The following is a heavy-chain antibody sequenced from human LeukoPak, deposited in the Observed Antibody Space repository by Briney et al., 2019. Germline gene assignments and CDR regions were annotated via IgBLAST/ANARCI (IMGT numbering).Heavy chain of an antibody. CDR3: ATGSYGEMYFDY. CDR2: FDPEDGET. J-gene: IGHJ4*02. CDR1: GYTLTELS. V-gene: IGHV1-24*01. Sequence: ASVKVSCTVSGYTLTELSMHGVRQAPGKGLEWVGGFDPEDGETIYAQKFQGRVTMTEDTSTDTAYMGLSSLRSEDTAVYYCATGSYGEMYFDYWGQGTLVTVSS. D-gene: IGHD5-18*01.